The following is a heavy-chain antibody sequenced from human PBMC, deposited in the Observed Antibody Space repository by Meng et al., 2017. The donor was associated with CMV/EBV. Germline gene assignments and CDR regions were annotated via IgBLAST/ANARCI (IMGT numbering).Heavy chain of an antibody. CDR3: ARAFYYDSSGNWFDP. Sequence: GSLRLSCTVSGGSVSSGSYYWSWIRQPPGKGLEWIGYIYYSGSTNYNPSLKSRVTISVDTSKNQFSPKLSSVTAADTAVYYCARAFYYDSSGNWFDPWGQGTLVTVSS. D-gene: IGHD3-22*01. CDR1: GGSVSSGSYY. CDR2: IYYSGST. V-gene: IGHV4-61*01. J-gene: IGHJ5*02.